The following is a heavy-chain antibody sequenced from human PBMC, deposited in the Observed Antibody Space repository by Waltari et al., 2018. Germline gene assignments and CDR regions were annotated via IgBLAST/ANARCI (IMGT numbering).Heavy chain of an antibody. V-gene: IGHV4-39*01. J-gene: IGHJ3*02. Sequence: QLQLQESGPVLVTPSETLSLTCTVSVGSISSSSYYWGWIRQPPGNGLEWMGSIYYSGSIYYNPSHKSRVTISVDTSKNQFSLKLSSVTAADTAVYYCARSLQGLQAFDIWGQGTMVTVSS. CDR1: VGSISSSSYY. CDR2: IYYSGSI. CDR3: ARSLQGLQAFDI. D-gene: IGHD6-25*01.